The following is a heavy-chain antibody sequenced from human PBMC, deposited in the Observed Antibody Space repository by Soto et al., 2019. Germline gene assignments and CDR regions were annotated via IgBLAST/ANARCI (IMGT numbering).Heavy chain of an antibody. CDR1: GFTFSSYG. V-gene: IGHV3-33*01. Sequence: QVQLVESGGGVVQPGRSLRLSCAASGFTFSSYGMHWVRQAPGKGPEWVAVIWYDGSNKYYADSVKGRFTISRDNSKNTLYLQMNSLRAEDTAVYYCARDYCSSTSCYPYYYYYYMDVWGKGTTVTVSS. CDR3: ARDYCSSTSCYPYYYYYYMDV. J-gene: IGHJ6*03. D-gene: IGHD2-2*01. CDR2: IWYDGSNK.